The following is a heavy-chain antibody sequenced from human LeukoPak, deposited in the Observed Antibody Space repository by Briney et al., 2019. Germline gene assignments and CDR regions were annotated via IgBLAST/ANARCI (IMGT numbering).Heavy chain of an antibody. D-gene: IGHD5-24*01. CDR2: INQSGST. Sequence: TSETLSLTCAVYGGSFSGYYWSWIRQPPGKGLEWIGEINQSGSTNYNPSLKSRVTISVDTSKNQFSLKLSSVTAADTAVYYCARGLRMADFDYWGQGTLVTVSS. V-gene: IGHV4-34*01. J-gene: IGHJ4*02. CDR3: ARGLRMADFDY. CDR1: GGSFSGYY.